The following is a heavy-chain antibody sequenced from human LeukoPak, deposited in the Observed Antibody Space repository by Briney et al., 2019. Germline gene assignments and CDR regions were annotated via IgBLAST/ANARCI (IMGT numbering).Heavy chain of an antibody. V-gene: IGHV4-61*01. CDR3: ARCGYCSGGSCYYYYGMDV. CDR2: IYYSGST. Sequence: SETLSLTCTVSGGSISSSSYYWSWIRQPPGKGLEWIGYIYYSGSTNYNPSLKSRVTISVDTSKNQFSLKLSSVTAADTAVYYCARCGYCSGGSCYYYYGMDVWGQGTTVTVSS. CDR1: GGSISSSSYY. D-gene: IGHD2-15*01. J-gene: IGHJ6*02.